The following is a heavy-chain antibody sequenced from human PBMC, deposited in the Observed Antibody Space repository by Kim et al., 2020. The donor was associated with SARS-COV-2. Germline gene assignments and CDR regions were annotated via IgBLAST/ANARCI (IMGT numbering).Heavy chain of an antibody. CDR3: GKGSQIGYSNIRYYFAM. Sequence: GGSLRLSCAASGYPFSSNALSWVRQAPGKGLEWVSAISNSGGTTNNADSVQCRFNISRDNSNNTLYLQMSSPRVEDTAVYYCGKGSQIGYSNIRYYFAM. V-gene: IGHV3-23*01. CDR1: GYPFSSNA. D-gene: IGHD6-13*01. CDR2: ISNSGGTT. J-gene: IGHJ6*01.